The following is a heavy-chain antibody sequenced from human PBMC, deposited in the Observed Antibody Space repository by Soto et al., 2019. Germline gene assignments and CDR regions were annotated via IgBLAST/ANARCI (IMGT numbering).Heavy chain of an antibody. Sequence: PGESLKISCKGSGYNFATYWIAWVRQMPGKGLEWMGKIDPSDSYTNYSPSFQGQVTISVDRSITTAYLQWNSLKASDTAIYYCARLYASSSPLLDPWGQGTLVTVSS. J-gene: IGHJ5*02. CDR3: ARLYASSSPLLDP. D-gene: IGHD6-6*01. CDR2: IDPSDSYT. CDR1: GYNFATYW. V-gene: IGHV5-10-1*04.